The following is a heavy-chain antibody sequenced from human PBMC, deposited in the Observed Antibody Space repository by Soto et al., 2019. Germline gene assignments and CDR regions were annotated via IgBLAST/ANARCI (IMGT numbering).Heavy chain of an antibody. Sequence: WWSLRLSCATSVFTFSNYPMNWFRQAPGKGLEWVSGISAGGDSTYYADSVKGRFTIFRDNSKNSVYLQMNSLRAEDTAVYYCARRVWGQGTLVTVSS. V-gene: IGHV3-23*01. CDR3: ARRV. J-gene: IGHJ4*02. CDR1: VFTFSNYP. CDR2: ISAGGDST.